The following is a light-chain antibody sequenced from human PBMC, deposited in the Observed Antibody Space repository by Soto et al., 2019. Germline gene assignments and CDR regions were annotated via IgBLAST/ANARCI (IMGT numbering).Light chain of an antibody. CDR1: TRDVGGYNY. CDR2: EVS. J-gene: IGLJ2*01. Sequence: QSALTQPASVSGSPGQSITISCTGTTRDVGGYNYVSWYQQYPGKAPKLIIYEVSNRPSGVSYRFSGSKSGNTASLAISRLHAEDEADYYCSSYINNNSPVLFGGGTKLTVL. V-gene: IGLV2-14*01. CDR3: SSYINNNSPVL.